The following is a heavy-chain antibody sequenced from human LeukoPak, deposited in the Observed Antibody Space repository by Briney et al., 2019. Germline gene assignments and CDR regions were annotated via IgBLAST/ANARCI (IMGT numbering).Heavy chain of an antibody. J-gene: IGHJ4*02. CDR3: AREPTSDYGDYVYSDY. V-gene: IGHV4-4*07. CDR1: GGSISSYY. CDR2: IYTSGST. D-gene: IGHD4-17*01. Sequence: SETLSLTCTVSGGSISSYYWSWIRQPAGKGLEWIGRIYTSGSTNYNPSLKSRVTMSVDTSKNQFSLKLSSVTAADTAVYYCAREPTSDYGDYVYSDYWGQGTLVTVSS.